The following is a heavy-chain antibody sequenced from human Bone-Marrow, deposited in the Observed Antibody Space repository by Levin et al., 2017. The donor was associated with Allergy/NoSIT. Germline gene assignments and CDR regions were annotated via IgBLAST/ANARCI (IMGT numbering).Heavy chain of an antibody. D-gene: IGHD3-22*01. Sequence: GESLKISCAASGFTFRHYTMNWVRQAPGKGLEWVSCITSSGDSTYYADSVKGRFTISRDNAKNSLYLQLNRLRDEDTAMYYCARDTARGYYDSSGYSGDGWGQGILVTVST. J-gene: IGHJ4*02. V-gene: IGHV3-48*02. CDR1: GFTFRHYT. CDR3: ARDTARGYYDSSGYSGDG. CDR2: ITSSGDST.